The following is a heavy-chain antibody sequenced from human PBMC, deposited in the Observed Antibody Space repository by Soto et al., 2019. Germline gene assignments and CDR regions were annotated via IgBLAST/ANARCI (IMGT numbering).Heavy chain of an antibody. D-gene: IGHD3-10*01. J-gene: IGHJ4*01. CDR3: TGTYKHGYFDY. Sequence: SETLSLTCTVSGGSVSSGSYYWSWIRQPPGKGLEWIGYIYYSGSTNYNPSLKSRVTISVDTSKNQFSLKLSSVTAADTAVYYCTGTYKHGYFDYWGHGTLVTVSS. CDR2: IYYSGST. CDR1: GGSVSSGSYY. V-gene: IGHV4-61*01.